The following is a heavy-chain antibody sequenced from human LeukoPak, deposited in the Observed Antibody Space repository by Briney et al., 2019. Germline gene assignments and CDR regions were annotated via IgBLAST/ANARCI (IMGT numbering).Heavy chain of an antibody. V-gene: IGHV3-23*01. CDR3: AKVAVVPAAIAYYFDY. CDR2: ISGSGGST. J-gene: IGHJ4*02. CDR1: GFTFSSYA. Sequence: GGSLRLPCAASGFTFSSYAMSWVRQAPGKGLEWVSAISGSGGSTYYADSVKGRFTISRDNSKNTLYLQMNSLRAEDTAVYYCAKVAVVPAAIAYYFDYWGQGTLVTVSS. D-gene: IGHD2-2*02.